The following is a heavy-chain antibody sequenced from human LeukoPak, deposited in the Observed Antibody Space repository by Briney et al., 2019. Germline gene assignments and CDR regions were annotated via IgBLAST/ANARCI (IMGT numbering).Heavy chain of an antibody. V-gene: IGHV3-23*01. CDR1: GFTFSSYA. D-gene: IGHD3-10*01. CDR2: ISGSGGST. CDR3: AKDPNYYGSGSYYNYAFDI. Sequence: GGSLRLSCAASGFTFSSYAMSWVRQAPGKGLEWVSAISGSGGSTYYADSVKGRFTISRDNSKNTLYLQMNSLRAEDTAVYYCAKDPNYYGSGSYYNYAFDIWGQGTMVTVSS. J-gene: IGHJ3*02.